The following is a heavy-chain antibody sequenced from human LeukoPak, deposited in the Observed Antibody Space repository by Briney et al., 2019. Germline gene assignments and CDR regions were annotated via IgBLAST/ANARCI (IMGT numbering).Heavy chain of an antibody. CDR3: ARGCCSGGTCYGYFDL. CDR1: GGSISSYY. Sequence: SETLSLTCTVSGGSISSYYWSWIRQPPGKGLEWIGYIYYSGRTNYNPSLKSRVTISVDTSKNQFSLKLSSVTAADTAVYYCARGCCSGGTCYGYFDLWGRGTLVTVSS. J-gene: IGHJ2*01. CDR2: IYYSGRT. D-gene: IGHD2-15*01. V-gene: IGHV4-59*08.